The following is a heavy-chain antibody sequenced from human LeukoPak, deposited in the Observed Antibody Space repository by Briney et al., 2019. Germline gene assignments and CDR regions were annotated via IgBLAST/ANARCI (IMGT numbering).Heavy chain of an antibody. CDR3: TKDSQRGFDYSNSLES. V-gene: IGHV3-33*06. CDR2: IWSDGTNQ. D-gene: IGHD4-11*01. CDR1: GFTFRHYA. J-gene: IGHJ5*01. Sequence: PRGSLRLSCAASGFTFRHYAFHWVRQAPGKGLVWGDDIWSDGTNQYYAESLKGRFTISRDDSQKTVHLEMNSLRTEDTAMYYCTKDSQRGFDYSNSLESWGPGTLVTVSS.